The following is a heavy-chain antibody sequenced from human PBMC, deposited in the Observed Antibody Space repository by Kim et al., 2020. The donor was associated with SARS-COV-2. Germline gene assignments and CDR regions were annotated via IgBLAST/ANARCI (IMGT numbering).Heavy chain of an antibody. D-gene: IGHD1-26*01. CDR2: ISYDGSNK. CDR3: ARALGGSYYYGMDV. J-gene: IGHJ6*02. CDR1: GFTFSSYA. V-gene: IGHV3-30-3*01. Sequence: GWSLRLSCAASGFTFSSYAMHWVRQAPGKGLEWVAVISYDGSNKYYADSVKGRFTISRDNSKNTLYLQMNSLRAEDTAVYYCARALGGSYYYGMDVWGQG.